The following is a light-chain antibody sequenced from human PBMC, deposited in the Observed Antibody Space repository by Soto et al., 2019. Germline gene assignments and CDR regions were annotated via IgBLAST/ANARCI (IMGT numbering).Light chain of an antibody. Sequence: IVLTQSPGTLSLSPGERATLSCRASQSVSSSYLAWYQQKPGQAPRLLIDGASSRATGIPDRFSGSGSGTDFTLTISRLEPEDFAVYYCQQYGSSPWTFGQGTKLEI. V-gene: IGKV3-20*01. CDR1: QSVSSSY. J-gene: IGKJ1*01. CDR3: QQYGSSPWT. CDR2: GAS.